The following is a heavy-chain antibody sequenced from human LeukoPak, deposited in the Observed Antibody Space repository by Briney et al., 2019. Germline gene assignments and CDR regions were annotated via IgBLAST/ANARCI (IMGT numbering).Heavy chain of an antibody. CDR2: IYTSGST. CDR1: GGSISSYY. J-gene: IGHJ4*02. CDR3: ARGGSWEDYYDSSGYRN. V-gene: IGHV4-4*07. D-gene: IGHD3-22*01. Sequence: SETLSLTCTVSGGSISSYYWSWIRQPAGKGLEGIGRIYTSGSTNYKPSLKSRVTMSVDTSKNQFSLKLSSVTAADTAVYYCARGGSWEDYYDSSGYRNWGQGTLVTVSS.